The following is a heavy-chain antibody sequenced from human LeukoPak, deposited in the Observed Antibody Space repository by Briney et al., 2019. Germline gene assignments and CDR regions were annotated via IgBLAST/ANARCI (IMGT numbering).Heavy chain of an antibody. CDR3: ARSRIVGATTPLIY. CDR1: GGSFSGYY. CDR2: INHSGST. D-gene: IGHD1-26*01. J-gene: IGHJ4*02. V-gene: IGHV4-34*01. Sequence: PSETLSLTCAVYGGSFSGYYWSWIRQPPGKGLEWIGEINHSGSTNYNPSLKSRVTISVDTSKNQFSLKLSSVTAADTAVYYCARSRIVGATTPLIYWGQGPWSPSPQ.